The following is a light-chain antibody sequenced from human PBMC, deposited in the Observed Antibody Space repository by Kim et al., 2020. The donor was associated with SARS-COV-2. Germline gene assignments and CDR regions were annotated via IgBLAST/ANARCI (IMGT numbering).Light chain of an antibody. V-gene: IGKV1-5*03. Sequence: DIQMTQSPSTLSASVGDRVTITCRASQSISGWLAWYQQKPGKAPKLLIYKASILETGVPSRFSGSSSGTEFTLTISSLQPDDFATYYCQQYNTYAWTFGKGTKVDIK. CDR1: QSISGW. J-gene: IGKJ1*01. CDR3: QQYNTYAWT. CDR2: KAS.